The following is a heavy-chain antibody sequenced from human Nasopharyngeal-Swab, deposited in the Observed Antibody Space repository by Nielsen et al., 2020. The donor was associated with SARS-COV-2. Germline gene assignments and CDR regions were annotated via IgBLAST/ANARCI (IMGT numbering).Heavy chain of an antibody. CDR2: ISYDGNDK. CDR3: ARLVGYGMDV. Sequence: LSLTCAASGFIFSNYGMHWVRQAPGKGLEWVAVISYDGNDKYYADSVRGRFTISRDKSKSTLSLQMYSLRADDTAVYYCARLVGYGMDVWGQGTTVTVSS. V-gene: IGHV3-30*03. CDR1: GFIFSNYG. J-gene: IGHJ6*02. D-gene: IGHD1-26*01.